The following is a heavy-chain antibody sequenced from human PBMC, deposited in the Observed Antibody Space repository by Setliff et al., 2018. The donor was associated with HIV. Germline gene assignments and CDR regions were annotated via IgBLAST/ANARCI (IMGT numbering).Heavy chain of an antibody. D-gene: IGHD2-15*01. CDR1: GDTFSRYP. CDR3: ARDSRDIVVVIAPEPEPYYYYGMDV. J-gene: IGHJ6*04. Sequence: GASVKVSCKASGDTFSRYPISWVRQAPGQGLEWMGGIIPIFGTANYAQKFKGRLTITADESTSTVYMELSSLRSEDTAVYYCARDSRDIVVVIAPEPEPYYYYGMDVWGEGTTVTVSS. CDR2: IIPIFGTA. V-gene: IGHV1-69*13.